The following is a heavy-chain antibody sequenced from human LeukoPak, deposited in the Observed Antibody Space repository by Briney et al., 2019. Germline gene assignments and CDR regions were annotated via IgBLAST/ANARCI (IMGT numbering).Heavy chain of an antibody. Sequence: GGSLRLSCAASGFTFSSYSMNWVRQAPGKGPEWVSSISSSSSYIYYADSVKGRFTISRDNAKNSLYLQMNSLRAEDTAVYYCARYSSAAAKSAFDIWGQGTMVTVSS. V-gene: IGHV3-21*01. J-gene: IGHJ3*02. CDR1: GFTFSSYS. D-gene: IGHD6-13*01. CDR3: ARYSSAAAKSAFDI. CDR2: ISSSSSYI.